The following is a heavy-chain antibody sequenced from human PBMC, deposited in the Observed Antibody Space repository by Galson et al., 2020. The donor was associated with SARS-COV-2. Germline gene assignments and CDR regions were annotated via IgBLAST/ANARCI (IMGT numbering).Heavy chain of an antibody. V-gene: IGHV3-7*01. D-gene: IGHD6-13*01. CDR1: GVTFSSYW. J-gene: IGHJ4*02. CDR3: ARVASSSWALDY. Sequence: GGSLRLSCAASGVTFSSYWMSWVRQAPGKGLEWVANIKQDGSEKYYVDSVKGRFTISRDNAKNSLYLQMNSLRAEDTAVYYCARVASSSWALDYWGQGILVTVSS. CDR2: IKQDGSEK.